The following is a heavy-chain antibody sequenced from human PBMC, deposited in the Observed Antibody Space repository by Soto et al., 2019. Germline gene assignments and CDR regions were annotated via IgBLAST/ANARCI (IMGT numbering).Heavy chain of an antibody. V-gene: IGHV3-23*01. CDR1: GFTFSSYA. Sequence: AGGSLRLSCAASGFTFSSYAMGWVRQAPGKGLEWVSAISGSGGSTYYADSVKGRFTISRDNSKNTLYLQMNSLRAEDTAVYYCAKDLGSPGITIFGVVIGAFDIWGQGTMVTVSS. J-gene: IGHJ3*02. D-gene: IGHD3-3*01. CDR3: AKDLGSPGITIFGVVIGAFDI. CDR2: ISGSGGST.